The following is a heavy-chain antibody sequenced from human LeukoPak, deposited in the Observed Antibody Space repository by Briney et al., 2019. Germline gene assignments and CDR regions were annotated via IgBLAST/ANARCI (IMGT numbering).Heavy chain of an antibody. J-gene: IGHJ4*02. CDR3: ASSTGYSYGYFDY. D-gene: IGHD5-18*01. CDR2: IRSDSTII. Sequence: GGSLRLSCTASGFTFSRYSMNWVRQAPGKGLEWLSYIRSDSTIIDYADSVKGRFTISRDNDKNSLYLQMNSLRAEDTAVYYCASSTGYSYGYFDYWGQGTLVTVSS. CDR1: GFTFSRYS. V-gene: IGHV3-48*01.